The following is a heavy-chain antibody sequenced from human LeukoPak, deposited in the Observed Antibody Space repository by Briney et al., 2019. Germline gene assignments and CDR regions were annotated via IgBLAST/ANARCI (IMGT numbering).Heavy chain of an antibody. CDR1: GGSISSSSYY. Sequence: SETLSLTCTVSGGSISSSSYYWGWIRQPPGKGLEWIGSIYYSGSTYYNPSLKSRVTISVDTSKNQFSLKLSSVTAADTAVYYCASPEHNCYDSSGYSAFDIWGQGTMVTVSS. D-gene: IGHD3-22*01. J-gene: IGHJ3*02. CDR2: IYYSGST. V-gene: IGHV4-39*01. CDR3: ASPEHNCYDSSGYSAFDI.